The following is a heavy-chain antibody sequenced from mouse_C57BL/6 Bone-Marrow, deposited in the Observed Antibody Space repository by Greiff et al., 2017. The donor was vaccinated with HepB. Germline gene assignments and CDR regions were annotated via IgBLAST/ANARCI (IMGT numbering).Heavy chain of an antibody. CDR3: ARPTFYYDYDGFAY. V-gene: IGHV1-26*01. CDR1: GYTFTDYY. D-gene: IGHD2-4*01. Sequence: EVQLQQSGPELVKPGASVKISCKASGYTFTDYYMNWVKQSHGKSLEWIGDINPNNGGTSYNQKFKGKATLTVDKSSSTAYMELRSLTSEDSAVYYCARPTFYYDYDGFAYWGQGTLVTVSA. J-gene: IGHJ3*01. CDR2: INPNNGGT.